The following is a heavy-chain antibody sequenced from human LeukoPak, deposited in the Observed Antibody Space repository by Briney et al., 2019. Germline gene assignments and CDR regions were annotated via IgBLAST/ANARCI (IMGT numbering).Heavy chain of an antibody. V-gene: IGHV1-69*13. CDR1: GGTFRNYA. CDR3: ASPKENNNYYFDY. CDR2: LIPLFGRA. D-gene: IGHD4-11*01. J-gene: IGHJ4*02. Sequence: SVKVSCKASGGTFRNYALSWVRQAPGQGLEWMGGLIPLFGRAEYAQKFQGRVTIIADEATNTAYLELSSLTSDDTAIYYCASPKENNNYYFDYWGQGTLVTVST.